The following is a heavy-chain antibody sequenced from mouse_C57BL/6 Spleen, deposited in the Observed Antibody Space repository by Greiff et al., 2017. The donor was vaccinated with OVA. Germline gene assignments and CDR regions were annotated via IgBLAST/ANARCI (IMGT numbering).Heavy chain of an antibody. V-gene: IGHV1-85*01. CDR3: ARMYYGSSPYFDY. J-gene: IGHJ2*01. CDR2: IYPRDGST. D-gene: IGHD1-1*01. CDR1: GYTFTSYD. Sequence: VQLQESGPELVKPGASVKLSCKASGYTFTSYDINWVKQRPGPGLEWIGWIYPRDGSTKYNEKFKGKATLTVDTSSSTAYMELHSLTSEDSAVYFCARMYYGSSPYFDYWGQGTTLTVSS.